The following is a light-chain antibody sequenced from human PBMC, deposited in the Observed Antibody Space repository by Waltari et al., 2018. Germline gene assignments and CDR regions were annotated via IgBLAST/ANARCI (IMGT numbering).Light chain of an antibody. J-gene: IGKJ2*01. CDR3: QQYNIWLPYT. CDR2: GEA. V-gene: IGKV3-15*01. Sequence: EIVMTQSPVTLSVSPGERATFPCRASQSVSSTLAGYQQKPGQAPRLLINGEATRATGIPARFSGGGSGTEFTLTISSLLSEDFAVYYCQQYNIWLPYTFGQGTKLEIK. CDR1: QSVSST.